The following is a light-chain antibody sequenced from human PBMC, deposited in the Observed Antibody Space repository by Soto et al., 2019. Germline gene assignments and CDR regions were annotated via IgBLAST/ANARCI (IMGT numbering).Light chain of an antibody. Sequence: QSALTQPASVSGSPGQSITISCTGTGSDVGSYKYVSWYQQHPGKAPKLIIFEVSNRPSGVSDRFSGSKSGNRASLTISGLQAEDEAEYYCSSYTSISSLGVFGTGTKVTVL. J-gene: IGLJ1*01. CDR2: EVS. CDR1: GSDVGSYKY. CDR3: SSYTSISSLGV. V-gene: IGLV2-14*01.